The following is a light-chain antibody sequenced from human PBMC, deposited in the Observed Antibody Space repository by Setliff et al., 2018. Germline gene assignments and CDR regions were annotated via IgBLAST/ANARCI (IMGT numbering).Light chain of an antibody. CDR1: SRDVGGYDF. CDR3: LSYTSKTTHAL. J-gene: IGLJ2*01. CDR2: EVI. V-gene: IGLV2-14*03. Sequence: QSALTQPAAVSGPPGQSIAISCSGSSRDVGGYDFVSWYQQHPGKAPKLLIYEVIKRPSGVSDRFSGSKSGNTASLTISGLQAEDEADYYCLSYTSKTTHALFGGGTKVTVL.